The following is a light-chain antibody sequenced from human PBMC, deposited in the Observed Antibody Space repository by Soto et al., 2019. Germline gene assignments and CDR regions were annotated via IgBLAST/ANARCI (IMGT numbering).Light chain of an antibody. J-gene: IGLJ7*01. CDR3: CSYAGSSTSV. Sequence: QPVLTQPASVSGSPGQSITISCTGTSSDVGSYNLVSWYQQHPGKAPKLMIYEGSKRPSGVSNRFSGSKSGNTASLTISGLQAEDEADYYCCSYAGSSTSVFGGGTQPTVL. CDR2: EGS. CDR1: SSDVGSYNL. V-gene: IGLV2-23*01.